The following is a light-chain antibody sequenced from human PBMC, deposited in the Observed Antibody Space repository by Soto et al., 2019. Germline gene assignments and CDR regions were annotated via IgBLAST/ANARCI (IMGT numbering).Light chain of an antibody. Sequence: QSALTQPASVSGSPGQSIIISFTGTSSDVGAYNSVSWYQQHPGKAPQLMIYDVTNRPSGVSNRFSGSKSGNTASLTISGLQAEDEANYYCSSYTSSGTLVFGGGTKLTVL. J-gene: IGLJ2*01. CDR3: SSYTSSGTLV. CDR2: DVT. CDR1: SSDVGAYNS. V-gene: IGLV2-14*01.